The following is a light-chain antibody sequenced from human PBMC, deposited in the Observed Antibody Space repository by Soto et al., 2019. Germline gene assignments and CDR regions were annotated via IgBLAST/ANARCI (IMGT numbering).Light chain of an antibody. CDR2: DTS. V-gene: IGKV1-33*01. Sequence: DIQMTQSPSSLSASIGDRVTITCQASQDISNYLNWYQQKPGKAPKLLIYDTSNLETGVPSRFSGSGSGTSYVITISGLQPEDIATYYCQQYANHPWTFGRGTKVEVK. CDR3: QQYANHPWT. J-gene: IGKJ1*01. CDR1: QDISNY.